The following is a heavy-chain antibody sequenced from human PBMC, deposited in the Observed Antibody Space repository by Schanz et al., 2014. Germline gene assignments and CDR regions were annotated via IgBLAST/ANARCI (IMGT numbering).Heavy chain of an antibody. J-gene: IGHJ6*02. Sequence: QVHLVQSGAEVKKPGASVKVSCKTSGYPFSGYGINWVRQAPGQGLEWMGGIIPIFGTTNYAEKFQGRVTITADQSTTTVYMELSSLRSEDTAVYYCARWLDVWGQGTTVTVS. CDR3: ARWLDV. V-gene: IGHV1-69*13. CDR2: IIPIFGTT. CDR1: GYPFSGYG.